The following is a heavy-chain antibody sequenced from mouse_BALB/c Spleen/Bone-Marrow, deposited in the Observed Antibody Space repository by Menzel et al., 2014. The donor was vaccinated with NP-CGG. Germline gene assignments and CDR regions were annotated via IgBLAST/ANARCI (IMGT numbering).Heavy chain of an antibody. CDR1: GFTFSSYT. J-gene: IGHJ4*01. CDR2: ISSGGCYT. D-gene: IGHD1-1*01. Sequence: LQQSGGGLVKPGGSLKLSCAASGFTFSSYTMSWVRQTPEKRLEWVATISSGGCYTYYPDSVKGRFTISRDNAKNTLYLQMSSLKSEDTAMYYCTRDPFYYGSSYAMDYWGQGTSVTVSS. CDR3: TRDPFYYGSSYAMDY. V-gene: IGHV5-6-4*01.